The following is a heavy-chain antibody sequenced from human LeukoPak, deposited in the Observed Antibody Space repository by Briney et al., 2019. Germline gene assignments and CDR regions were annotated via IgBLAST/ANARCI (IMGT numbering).Heavy chain of an antibody. CDR3: ARVYDILTGYVDY. D-gene: IGHD3-9*01. CDR1: GYSFTSYW. Sequence: AGESLKISCQGSGYSFTSYWINWVRQLPGKGLEWMGRTDSSDSYTNYSPSFQGHVSISVDNSISTASLQWSSLKASDTAMYYCARVYDILTGYVDYWGQGTLVTVSS. V-gene: IGHV5-10-1*01. CDR2: TDSSDSYT. J-gene: IGHJ4*02.